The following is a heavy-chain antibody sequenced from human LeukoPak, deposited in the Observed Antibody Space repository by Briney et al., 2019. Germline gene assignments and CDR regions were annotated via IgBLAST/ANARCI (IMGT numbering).Heavy chain of an antibody. CDR3: ARDPKGGFSYGWGAFDI. CDR2: ISYDGNNK. V-gene: IGHV3-30-3*01. Sequence: PGGSLRLSCAASGFTFSSYAMHWVRQAPGKGLEWVALISYDGNNKYYADSVKGRFIISRDNSKNTLYLQMNSLRAEDTAVYYCARDPKGGFSYGWGAFDIWGQGTMVTIS. CDR1: GFTFSSYA. D-gene: IGHD5-18*01. J-gene: IGHJ3*02.